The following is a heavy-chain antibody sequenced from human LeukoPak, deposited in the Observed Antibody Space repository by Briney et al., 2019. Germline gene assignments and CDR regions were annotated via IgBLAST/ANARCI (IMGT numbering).Heavy chain of an antibody. J-gene: IGHJ4*02. Sequence: GGSLRLSCAASGFTFSSYAMSWVRQAPGKGLEWVSAISGSGGSTYYAGSVKGRFTISRDNSKNTLYLQMNSLRAEDTAVYYCANPYYYDSSGYSTGGDYWGQGTLVTVSS. CDR2: ISGSGGST. V-gene: IGHV3-23*01. CDR3: ANPYYYDSSGYSTGGDY. CDR1: GFTFSSYA. D-gene: IGHD3-22*01.